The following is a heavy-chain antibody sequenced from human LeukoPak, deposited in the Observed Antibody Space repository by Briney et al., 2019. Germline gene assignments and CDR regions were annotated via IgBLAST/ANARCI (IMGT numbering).Heavy chain of an antibody. J-gene: IGHJ4*02. CDR2: ISSSSSYI. V-gene: IGHV3-21*01. CDR1: VFTFSSYS. CDR3: ARDLINGLADY. Sequence: VGSLRLSCAASVFTFSSYSMNCGREAPGGGLGWGSSISSSSSYIYYADSVKGRFTISRDNAKNSLYLPMNSLRAEDTAVYYCARDLINGLADYWGQGTLVTVSS. D-gene: IGHD6-19*01.